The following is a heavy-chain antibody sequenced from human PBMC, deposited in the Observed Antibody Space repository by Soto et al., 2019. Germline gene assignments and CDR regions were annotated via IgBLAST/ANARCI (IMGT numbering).Heavy chain of an antibody. CDR3: ARDKTRGSSTALDY. Sequence: PSETLSLTCTVSGGSIRSGDYYWSWIRQPPGKGLEWIGYISYSGSTYSNPSLKSRVSISVDTSKNQFSLKLNSVTAADTAVYYCARDKTRGSSTALDYWGQGTLVTVSS. V-gene: IGHV4-30-4*01. D-gene: IGHD6-6*01. J-gene: IGHJ4*02. CDR1: GGSIRSGDYY. CDR2: ISYSGST.